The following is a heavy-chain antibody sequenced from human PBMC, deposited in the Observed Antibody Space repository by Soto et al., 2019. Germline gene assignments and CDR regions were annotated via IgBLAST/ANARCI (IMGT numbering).Heavy chain of an antibody. Sequence: SETLSLTCAVYGGSFSGYYWSWIRQPPGKGLEWIGEINHSGSTNYNPSLKSRVTISVDTSKSQFSLKLSSVTAADTAVYYCARGHYYDSSGPDWFDPWGQGTLVTVSS. D-gene: IGHD3-22*01. CDR3: ARGHYYDSSGPDWFDP. J-gene: IGHJ5*02. CDR1: GGSFSGYY. CDR2: INHSGST. V-gene: IGHV4-34*01.